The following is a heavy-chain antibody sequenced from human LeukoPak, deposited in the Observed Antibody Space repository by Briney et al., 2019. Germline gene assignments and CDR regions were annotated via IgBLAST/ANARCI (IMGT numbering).Heavy chain of an antibody. Sequence: GGSLRLSCAASGFTFSSYAMSWVRQAPGKGLEWVSAISGSGGSTYYADSVKGRFTISRDNSKNTLYLQMNSLRAEDTAVYYCARVLQGEWFFDYWGQGTLVTVSS. J-gene: IGHJ4*02. V-gene: IGHV3-23*01. CDR2: ISGSGGST. CDR1: GFTFSSYA. CDR3: ARVLQGEWFFDY. D-gene: IGHD3-3*01.